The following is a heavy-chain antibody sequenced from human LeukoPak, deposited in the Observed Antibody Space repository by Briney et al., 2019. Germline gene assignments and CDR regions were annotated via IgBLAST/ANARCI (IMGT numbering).Heavy chain of an antibody. V-gene: IGHV3-23*01. CDR1: GFTFSSYA. CDR2: ISGSGSST. J-gene: IGHJ5*02. CDR3: AKDGSSNWYGWFDP. Sequence: GGSLRLSCAASGFTFSSYAMSWVRQTPGKGLEWVSGISGSGSSTYYADSVKGRFTISRDKSKNTLYLHMNSLRAEDTAIYSCAKDGSSNWYGWFDPWGQGTLVTVSS. D-gene: IGHD6-13*01.